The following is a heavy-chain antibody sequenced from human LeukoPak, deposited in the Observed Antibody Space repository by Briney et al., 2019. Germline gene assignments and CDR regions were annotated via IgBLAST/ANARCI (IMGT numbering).Heavy chain of an antibody. CDR2: ITSTSSTI. Sequence: GGSLRLSCAASAFSLSAYNMNWVRQAPGKGLEWVSYITSTSSTIYYADSVKGRFTISRDNAKNSLYLQMNSLRAEDTAVYYCARDQTRIAVAGTSSYYFDYWGQGTLVTVSS. CDR3: ARDQTRIAVAGTSSYYFDY. CDR1: AFSLSAYN. V-gene: IGHV3-48*04. J-gene: IGHJ4*02. D-gene: IGHD6-19*01.